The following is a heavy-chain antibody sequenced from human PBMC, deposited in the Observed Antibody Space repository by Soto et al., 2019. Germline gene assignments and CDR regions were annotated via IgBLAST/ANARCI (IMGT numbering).Heavy chain of an antibody. CDR1: GFTVSRND. J-gene: IGHJ4*02. V-gene: IGHV3-53*05. CDR2: INSGGNS. CDR3: AKYCSGGSCPKDY. Sequence: PGGSLRLSCAASGFTVSRNDMTWVRQAPGKGLEWVSLINSGGNSYYTDSVKGRFTISRDNSKNTLYLQMNSLRAEDTAVYYCAKYCSGGSCPKDYWGQGTLVTVSS. D-gene: IGHD2-15*01.